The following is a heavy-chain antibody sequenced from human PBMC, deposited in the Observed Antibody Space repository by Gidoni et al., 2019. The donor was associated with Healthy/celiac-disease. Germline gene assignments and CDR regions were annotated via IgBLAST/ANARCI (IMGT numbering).Heavy chain of an antibody. D-gene: IGHD6-19*01. J-gene: IGHJ4*02. CDR1: GFTFSSYA. V-gene: IGHV3-23*01. Sequence: EVQLLESGGGLVQPGGSLRLSCAASGFTFSSYALSWVRQAPGKGLEWVSAISGSGGSTYYADSVKGRFTISRDNSKNTLYLQMNSLRAEDTAVYYCAKGGQWLVNHIDYWGQGTLVTVSS. CDR3: AKGGQWLVNHIDY. CDR2: ISGSGGST.